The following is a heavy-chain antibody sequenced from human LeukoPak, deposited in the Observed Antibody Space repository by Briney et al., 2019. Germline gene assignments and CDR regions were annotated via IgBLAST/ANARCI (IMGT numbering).Heavy chain of an antibody. V-gene: IGHV3-7*03. CDR3: VRNLAVAGTCFDS. D-gene: IGHD6-19*01. CDR1: GLTFSSSW. J-gene: IGHJ4*02. CDR2: IKQDGSDR. Sequence: GGSLRLSCEVSGLTFSSSWMDWVRQAPGTGLEWVANIKQDGSDRNYVTSVRGRFTISRDNAESSLYLQMNSLRVEDTAVYYCVRNLAVAGTCFDSWGQGTLVTVSS.